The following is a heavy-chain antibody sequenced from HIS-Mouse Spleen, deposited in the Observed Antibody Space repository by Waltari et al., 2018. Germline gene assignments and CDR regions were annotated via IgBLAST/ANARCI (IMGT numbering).Heavy chain of an antibody. CDR2: IYYSGST. J-gene: IGHJ2*01. V-gene: IGHV4-39*07. CDR3: AREIPYSSSWYDWYFDL. Sequence: QLQLQESGPGLVKPSETLSLTCTVSGGSISSSSYYWGWIRQPPGKGLEWIGSIYYSGSTFYNPALQSRGTRSVDTSKNQFSLKLSSVTAADTAVYYCAREIPYSSSWYDWYFDLWGRGTLVTVS. CDR1: GGSISSSSYY. D-gene: IGHD6-13*01.